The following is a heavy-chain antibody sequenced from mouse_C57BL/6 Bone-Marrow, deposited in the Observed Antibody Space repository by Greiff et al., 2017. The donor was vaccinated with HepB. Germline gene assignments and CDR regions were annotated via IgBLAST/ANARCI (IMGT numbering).Heavy chain of an antibody. V-gene: IGHV1-76*01. Sequence: VKLQESGAELVRPGASVKLSCKASGYTFTDYYINWVKQRPGQGLEWIARIYPGSGNTYYNEKFKGKATLTAEKSSSTAYMQLSSLTSEDSAVYFCARPTICYYGSSYVGAMDYWGQGTSVTVSS. CDR1: GYTFTDYY. CDR3: ARPTICYYGSSYVGAMDY. CDR2: IYPGSGNT. D-gene: IGHD1-1*01. J-gene: IGHJ4*01.